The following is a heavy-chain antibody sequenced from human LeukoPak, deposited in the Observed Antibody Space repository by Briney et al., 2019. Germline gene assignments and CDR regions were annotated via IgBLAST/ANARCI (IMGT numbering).Heavy chain of an antibody. J-gene: IGHJ5*02. CDR2: IYTSGST. D-gene: IGHD5-18*01. CDR1: GGSISSGSYY. V-gene: IGHV4-61*02. CDR3: AREGYSYDLRWFDP. Sequence: MTSQTLSLTCTVSGGSISSGSYYWSWIRQPAGKGLEWIGRIYTSGSTNYNPSLKSRVTISVDTSKNQFSLKLSSVTAADTAVYYCAREGYSYDLRWFDPWGQGTLVTVSS.